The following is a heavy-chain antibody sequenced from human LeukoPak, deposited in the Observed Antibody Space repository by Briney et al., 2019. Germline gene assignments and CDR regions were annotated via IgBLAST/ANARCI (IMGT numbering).Heavy chain of an antibody. J-gene: IGHJ4*02. D-gene: IGHD1-26*01. V-gene: IGHV1-69*04. CDR1: GGTFSSYA. CDR3: ARVRGSGTYYYFDY. Sequence: SVKVSCKPSGGTFSSYAISWVRQAPGQGLEWMGRIIPILGIANYAQKFQGRGTITADKSTSTDYMKLSTLSSEDTAVYCCARVRGSGTYYYFDYWGQGTLVTVSS. CDR2: IIPILGIA.